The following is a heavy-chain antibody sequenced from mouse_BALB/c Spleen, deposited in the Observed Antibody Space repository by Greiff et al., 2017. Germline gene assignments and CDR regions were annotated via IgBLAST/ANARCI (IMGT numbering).Heavy chain of an antibody. J-gene: IGHJ1*01. D-gene: IGHD1-1*01. Sequence: VNVVESGPGLVAPSQSLSITCTVSGFSLTSYDISWIRQPPGKGLEWLGVIWTGGGTNYNSAFMSRLSISKDNSKSQVFLKMNSLQTDDTAIYYCVRDHYGSSYWYFDVWGAGTTVTVSS. CDR3: VRDHYGSSYWYFDV. V-gene: IGHV2-9-2*01. CDR2: IWTGGGT. CDR1: GFSLTSYD.